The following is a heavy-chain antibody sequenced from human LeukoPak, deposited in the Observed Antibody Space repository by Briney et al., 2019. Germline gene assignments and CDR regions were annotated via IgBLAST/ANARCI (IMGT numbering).Heavy chain of an antibody. D-gene: IGHD1-26*01. V-gene: IGHV4-59*01. CDR3: ASSLLGGTDAFDI. CDR1: GASINNYY. CDR2: IYYSGST. J-gene: IGHJ3*02. Sequence: PSETLSLTCTVSGASINNYYWSWIRQPPGKGLEWIGYIYYSGSTNYNPSLKSRVTIPVDTSKNQFSLNLSSVTAADTAVYYCASSLLGGTDAFDIWGQGTMVTVSS.